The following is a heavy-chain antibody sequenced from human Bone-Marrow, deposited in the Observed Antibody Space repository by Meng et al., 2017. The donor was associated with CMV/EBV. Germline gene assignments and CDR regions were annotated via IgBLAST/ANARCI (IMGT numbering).Heavy chain of an antibody. Sequence: GGSLRLSCAASGFTFSDYYMSWIRQAPGKGLEWVSYISSSGSTIYYADSVKGRFTISRDNAKNSLYLQMNSLRAEDTAVYYCARDKYQLPHNDAFDIWGQGTTVTGSS. CDR2: ISSSGSTI. J-gene: IGHJ3*02. V-gene: IGHV3-11*04. CDR3: ARDKYQLPHNDAFDI. D-gene: IGHD2-2*01. CDR1: GFTFSDYY.